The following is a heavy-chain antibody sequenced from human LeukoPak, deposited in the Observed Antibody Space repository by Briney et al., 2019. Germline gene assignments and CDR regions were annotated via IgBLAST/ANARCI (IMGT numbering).Heavy chain of an antibody. J-gene: IGHJ4*02. Sequence: PWASVKVSCKASGYTFTNYAVHWVRQAPGQRLEWMGWINAGNGNTEYSQNLQDRVTITRDTSETTAYMELSSMRSEDTAVYYSARRSYFYGSGTFMGSDYCGQGTLVTVSS. D-gene: IGHD3-10*01. CDR3: ARRSYFYGSGTFMGSDY. V-gene: IGHV1-3*01. CDR2: INAGNGNT. CDR1: GYTFTNYA.